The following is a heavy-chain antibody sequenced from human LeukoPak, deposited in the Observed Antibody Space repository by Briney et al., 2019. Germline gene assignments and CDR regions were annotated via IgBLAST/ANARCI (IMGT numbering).Heavy chain of an antibody. Sequence: SETLSLTCTVSGGSISSYYWIWIRQPPGKGLEWIGYIYYSGSTNYNPSLKSRVTISVDTSKNKFSLKLRTVSAADTDVYYCARHRESKVVSIDNWGQGTLVTVSS. CDR2: IYYSGST. D-gene: IGHD2-2*01. V-gene: IGHV4-59*08. CDR1: GGSISSYY. CDR3: ARHRESKVVSIDN. J-gene: IGHJ4*02.